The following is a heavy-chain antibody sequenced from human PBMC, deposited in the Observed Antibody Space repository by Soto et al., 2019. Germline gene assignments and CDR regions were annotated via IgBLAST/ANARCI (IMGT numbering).Heavy chain of an antibody. Sequence: PGGSLRLSCAASGFTFSDYYMSWIRQAPGKGLEWVSYISSSGSTIYYADSVKGRFTISRDNAKNSLYLQMNSLRAEDTAVYYCAREWSTIFGVVTTNMDVWGKGTTVTVSS. CDR2: ISSSGSTI. V-gene: IGHV3-11*01. CDR1: GFTFSDYY. D-gene: IGHD3-3*01. J-gene: IGHJ6*03. CDR3: AREWSTIFGVVTTNMDV.